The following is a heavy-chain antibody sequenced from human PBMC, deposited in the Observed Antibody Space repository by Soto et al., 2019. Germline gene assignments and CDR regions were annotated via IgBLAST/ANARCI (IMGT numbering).Heavy chain of an antibody. CDR1: GGTISSYH. CDR2: MYSTGNT. CDR3: ARESADPWYSEDT. Sequence: SATLSLTCSVSGGTISSYHWSWIRQPAGKGLEWIGRMYSTGNTNYNPSLKSRVTVSIDTPKNQFFLRLNSVTAADSAVYYCARESADPWYSEDTWGQGTVIT. V-gene: IGHV4-4*07. D-gene: IGHD2-15*01. J-gene: IGHJ5*02.